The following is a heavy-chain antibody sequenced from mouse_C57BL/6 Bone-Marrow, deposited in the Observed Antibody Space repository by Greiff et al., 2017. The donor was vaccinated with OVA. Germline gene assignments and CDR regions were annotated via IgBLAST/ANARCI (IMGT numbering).Heavy chain of an antibody. CDR1: GYTFTSYG. D-gene: IGHD3-2*02. V-gene: IGHV1-81*01. Sequence: QVQLKQSGAELARPGASVKLSCKASGYTFTSYGISWVKQRTGQGLEWIGEIYPRSGNTYYNEKFKGKATLTADTSSSTAYMELRSLTSEDSAVYFGARDSSGYVGWFAYWGQGTLVTVSA. CDR3: ARDSSGYVGWFAY. J-gene: IGHJ3*01. CDR2: IYPRSGNT.